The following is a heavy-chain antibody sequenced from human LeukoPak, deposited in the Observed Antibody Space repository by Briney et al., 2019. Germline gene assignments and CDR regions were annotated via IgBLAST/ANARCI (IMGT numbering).Heavy chain of an antibody. CDR3: ARHSGLAARLWMDDAFDI. D-gene: IGHD6-6*01. V-gene: IGHV5-51*01. CDR2: IYPGDSDT. J-gene: IGHJ3*02. CDR1: GYSFTSYW. Sequence: GESLKISCKGSGYSFTSYWIGWVRQMPGKGLEWMGIIYPGDSDTRYSPSFQGQVTISADKSISTAYLQWSSLKASDTAMYNCARHSGLAARLWMDDAFDIWGQGTTVTVSS.